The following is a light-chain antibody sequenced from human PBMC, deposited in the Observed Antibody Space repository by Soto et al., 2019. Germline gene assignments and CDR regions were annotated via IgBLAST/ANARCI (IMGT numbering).Light chain of an antibody. CDR2: AAS. J-gene: IGKJ1*01. CDR3: QQHGSSPWT. CDR1: QSVGGNF. V-gene: IGKV3-20*01. Sequence: EIVLTQSPGTLSLSPGERATLSCRASQSVGGNFLAWYQQKPGQAPRLLIHAASRRATGIPDRFSGSGSGTDFTLTIGRLEPEDFALYYCQQHGSSPWTFGQGTEVEVK.